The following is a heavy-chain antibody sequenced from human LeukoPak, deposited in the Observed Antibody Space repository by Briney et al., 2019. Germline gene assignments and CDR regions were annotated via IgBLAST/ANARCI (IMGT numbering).Heavy chain of an antibody. D-gene: IGHD3-3*01. CDR2: IKQDGSEK. V-gene: IGHV3-7*03. CDR3: ARSIFGVTHGFDI. Sequence: PGGSLRLSCAASGFTFSSYWMSWVRQAPGKGLEWVANIKQDGSEKYYVDSVKGRFTISRDNAKNSLYLQMNSLRAEDTAVYYCARSIFGVTHGFDIWGQGTMVTVSS. CDR1: GFTFSSYW. J-gene: IGHJ3*02.